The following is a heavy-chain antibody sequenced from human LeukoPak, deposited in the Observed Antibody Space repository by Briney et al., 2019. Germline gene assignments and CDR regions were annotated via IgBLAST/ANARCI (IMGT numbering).Heavy chain of an antibody. V-gene: IGHV4-59*08. Sequence: PSETLSLTCTVSGGSISSYYWSWIRQPSGKGLEWIGYIYYSGSTNYNPSLKSRVTISVDTSKNQFSLKLSSVTAADTAVYYCARHKIAAAGFDYWGQGTLVTVSS. J-gene: IGHJ4*02. CDR3: ARHKIAAAGFDY. CDR1: GGSISSYY. D-gene: IGHD6-13*01. CDR2: IYYSGST.